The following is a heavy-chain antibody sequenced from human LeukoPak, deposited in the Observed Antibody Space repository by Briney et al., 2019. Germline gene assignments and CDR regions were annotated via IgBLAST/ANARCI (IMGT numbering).Heavy chain of an antibody. Sequence: GGSLRLSCGASGFTFCSYAMHWVRQAPGKGLGGVAVISYDGRNKYYADSVKGRFTISRDNSKNAPCLQMNSLRAEDTAVYYCANHFSGYPVCWGQGALVTVSS. D-gene: IGHD3-22*01. V-gene: IGHV3-30*04. CDR1: GFTFCSYA. CDR3: ANHFSGYPVC. J-gene: IGHJ4*02. CDR2: ISYDGRNK.